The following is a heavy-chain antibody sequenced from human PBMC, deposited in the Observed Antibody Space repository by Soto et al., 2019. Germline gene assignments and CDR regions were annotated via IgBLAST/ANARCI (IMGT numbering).Heavy chain of an antibody. J-gene: IGHJ4*02. CDR3: AGAQRMDYFDL. Sequence: EVQLLESGGGLVQPGGSLRLSCAAAGFTFTSYAMSWVRQAPGRGLAWVSAIRGGGGSTYYSDSVKGRFTISRDNSKNTLDLQMNSLRVEDTAVYYCAGAQRMDYFDLWGQGTLVTVSS. CDR2: IRGGGGST. V-gene: IGHV3-23*01. CDR1: GFTFTSYA. D-gene: IGHD2-15*01.